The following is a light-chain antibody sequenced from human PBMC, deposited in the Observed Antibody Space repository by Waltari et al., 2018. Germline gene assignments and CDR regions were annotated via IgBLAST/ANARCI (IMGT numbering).Light chain of an antibody. J-gene: IGKJ1*01. CDR3: QQYYSRRT. V-gene: IGKV4-1*01. Sequence: IVMTQSPDSLAVSLGERATIHCKSRQSILYNSNDKNYLAWYQQKPGQPPKLLIYWASTRESGVPDRFSGSGSGTDFTLTSSSLQAEDVAVYYCQQYYSRRTFGQGTKVEI. CDR2: WAS. CDR1: QSILYNSNDKNY.